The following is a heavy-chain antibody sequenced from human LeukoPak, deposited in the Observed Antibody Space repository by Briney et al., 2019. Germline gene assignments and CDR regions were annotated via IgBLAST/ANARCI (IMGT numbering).Heavy chain of an antibody. J-gene: IGHJ3*02. Sequence: PSETLSLTCTVSGGYISSYYWSWIRQPPGKGLEWIGYIYYSGSSNYNPSLKSRVTISVDTSKNQISLKLSSVTAADTAVYYCARYSGSYPHDAFDIWGQGTMVTVSS. CDR3: ARYSGSYPHDAFDI. V-gene: IGHV4-59*01. CDR1: GGYISSYY. CDR2: IYYSGSS. D-gene: IGHD1-26*01.